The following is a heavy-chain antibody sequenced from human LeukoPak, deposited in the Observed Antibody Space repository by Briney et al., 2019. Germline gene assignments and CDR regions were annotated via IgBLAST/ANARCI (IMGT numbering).Heavy chain of an antibody. Sequence: PGGSLRLSCAASGFAFSSYAMSWVRKAPGKGLEWVSTISGSGGSTYYADSVKGRFIISRDNSKNTLYLQMNSLRAEDTAVYYCAKGLRNIYYFDYWGQGTLVTVSS. CDR2: ISGSGGST. J-gene: IGHJ4*02. V-gene: IGHV3-23*01. D-gene: IGHD4-17*01. CDR3: AKGLRNIYYFDY. CDR1: GFAFSSYA.